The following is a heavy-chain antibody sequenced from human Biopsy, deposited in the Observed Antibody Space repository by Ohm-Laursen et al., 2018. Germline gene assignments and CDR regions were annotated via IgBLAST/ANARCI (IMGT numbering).Heavy chain of an antibody. V-gene: IGHV3-11*01. CDR3: ARTPPYSGFDFWSGYFPYYFDL. D-gene: IGHD3-3*01. J-gene: IGHJ4*02. Sequence: SLRLSCAASEFSFSDYHMTWIRQTPGKGLEWVSYISPSGTNVNSADFVRGRFSISRDNAKKSLYLQMHSLRAEDTAVYYCARTPPYSGFDFWSGYFPYYFDLWGQGTLVTVSS. CDR2: ISPSGTNV. CDR1: EFSFSDYH.